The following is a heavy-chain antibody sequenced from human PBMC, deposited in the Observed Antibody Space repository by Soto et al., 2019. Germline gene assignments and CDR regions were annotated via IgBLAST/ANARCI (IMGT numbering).Heavy chain of an antibody. Sequence: SETLSLTCTVSGGSISSSSYYWGWIRQPPGKGLEWIGSIYYSGSTYYNPSLKSRVTISVDTSKNQFSLKLSSVTAADTAVYYCERNAVDCQQLAGGMDVWSQGTTVTVSS. J-gene: IGHJ6*02. V-gene: IGHV4-39*01. CDR2: IYYSGST. CDR1: GGSISSSSYY. CDR3: ERNAVDCQQLAGGMDV. D-gene: IGHD6-13*01.